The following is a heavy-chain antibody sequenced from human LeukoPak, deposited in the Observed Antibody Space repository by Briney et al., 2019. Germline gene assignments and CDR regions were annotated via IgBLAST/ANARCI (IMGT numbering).Heavy chain of an antibody. V-gene: IGHV3-74*01. J-gene: IGHJ5*02. CDR3: ARDMIILQS. D-gene: IGHD3-16*01. CDR2: INSDGSTT. Sequence: PGGSLRLSCAASGFTFSSYWMHWVRQAPGEGLVWVSRINSDGSTTEYADSVKGRFTISRDNAKNTLYLEMNSLRVEDTAVYYCARDMIILQSWGQGTLVTVSS. CDR1: GFTFSSYW.